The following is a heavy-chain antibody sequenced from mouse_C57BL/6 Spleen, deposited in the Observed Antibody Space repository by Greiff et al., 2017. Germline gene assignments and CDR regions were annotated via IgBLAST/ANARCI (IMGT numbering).Heavy chain of an antibody. Sequence: EVQLQQSGPELVKPGASVKISCKASGYTFTDYYMNWVKQSHGKSLEWIGDINPNNGGTSYNQKFKGKATLTVDKSSSTAYMELRSLTSEDSAVYYCARYDGAYWGQGTLGTVSA. V-gene: IGHV1-26*01. CDR2: INPNNGGT. J-gene: IGHJ3*01. CDR3: ARYDGAY. D-gene: IGHD2-3*01. CDR1: GYTFTDYY.